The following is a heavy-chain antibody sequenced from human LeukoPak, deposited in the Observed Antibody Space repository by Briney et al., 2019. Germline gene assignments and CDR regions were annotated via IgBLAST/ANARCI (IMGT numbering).Heavy chain of an antibody. CDR1: GFSFASYD. V-gene: IGHV3-30*02. D-gene: IGHD6-19*01. Sequence: GGSLRLSCAASGFSFASYDIHWVRQAPGKGLEWVTFIESDGSREYYADSVKGRFTISRDNSKNTVYVQMKSLRPEDTAVYYCAKEGSGWYYLDYWGQGTVVTVSS. CDR2: IESDGSRE. J-gene: IGHJ4*02. CDR3: AKEGSGWYYLDY.